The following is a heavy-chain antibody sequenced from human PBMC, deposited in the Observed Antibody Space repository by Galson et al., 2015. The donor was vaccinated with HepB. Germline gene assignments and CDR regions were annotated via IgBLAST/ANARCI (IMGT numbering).Heavy chain of an antibody. V-gene: IGHV3-21*01. CDR3: AREISGRYPAGGF. CDR2: IRSSSSYI. D-gene: IGHD6-13*01. Sequence: SLRLSCAASGFTFSSYSMNWVRQAPGKGLEWVSSIRSSSSYIYYADSVKGRFTISRDNAQNSLYLQMNSLRAEDTAVYYCAREISGRYPAGGFWGLGTLVPVSS. J-gene: IGHJ1*01. CDR1: GFTFSSYS.